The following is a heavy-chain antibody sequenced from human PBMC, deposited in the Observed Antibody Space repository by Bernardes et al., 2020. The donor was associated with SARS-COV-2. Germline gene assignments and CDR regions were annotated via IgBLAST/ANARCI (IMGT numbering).Heavy chain of an antibody. V-gene: IGHV3-23*01. CDR1: GFTFSTSG. J-gene: IGHJ4*02. CDR3: AKSGMAHSSGYYYVIN. CDR2: ISNSGRTT. D-gene: IGHD3-22*01. Sequence: GGSLRLSCAASGFTFSTSGMSWVRQAPGKGLEWVAAISNSGRTTYYADSVRGRFTISRDNSKSTLYLQMNSLRVEDTAVYYCAKSGMAHSSGYYYVINWGQGTLVTVSS.